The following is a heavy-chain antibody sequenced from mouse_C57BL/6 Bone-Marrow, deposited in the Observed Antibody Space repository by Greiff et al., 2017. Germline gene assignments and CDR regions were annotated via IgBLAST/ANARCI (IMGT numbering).Heavy chain of an antibody. V-gene: IGHV5-4*01. J-gene: IGHJ3*01. D-gene: IGHD2-12*01. CDR1: GFTFSSYA. CDR2: ISDGGSYT. CDR3: AREWSYPFAY. Sequence: EVMLVESGGGLVKPGGSLKLSCAASGFTFSSYAMSWVRQTPEKRLEWVATISDGGSYTYYPDNVKGRFTISRDNAKNNLYLQMSHLKSEDTAMYYCAREWSYPFAYWGQGTLVTVSA.